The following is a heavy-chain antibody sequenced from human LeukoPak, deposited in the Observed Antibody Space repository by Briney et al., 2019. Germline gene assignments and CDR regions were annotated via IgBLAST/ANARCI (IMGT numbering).Heavy chain of an antibody. CDR3: AREGDSSVYYDY. D-gene: IGHD3-22*01. Sequence: PSETLSLTCAVYRGSFSGYYWSWIRQPPGKGLEWIGEIHRSGSTNYNPSLKSRVTISVDTSKNQFSLKLSSVTAADTAVYYCAREGDSSVYYDYWGQGTLVTVSS. J-gene: IGHJ4*02. CDR1: RGSFSGYY. CDR2: IHRSGST. V-gene: IGHV4-34*01.